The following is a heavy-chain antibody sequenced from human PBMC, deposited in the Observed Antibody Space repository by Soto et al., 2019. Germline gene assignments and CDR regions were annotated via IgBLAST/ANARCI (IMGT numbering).Heavy chain of an antibody. D-gene: IGHD3-10*01. CDR3: AREYGNNIPNWFDP. CDR1: GGSISSGGYY. CDR2: IYNSGNT. Sequence: PSETLSLTCTVSGGSISSGGYYWSWIRQHPGKGLEWIRYIYNSGNTSYNPSLKSRITMSADTSKNQFSLRLTSVTAADTAVYYCAREYGNNIPNWFDPWGQVTLFTVSS. V-gene: IGHV4-31*03. J-gene: IGHJ5*02.